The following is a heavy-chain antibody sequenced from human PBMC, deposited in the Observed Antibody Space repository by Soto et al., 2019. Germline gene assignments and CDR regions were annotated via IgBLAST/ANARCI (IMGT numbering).Heavy chain of an antibody. D-gene: IGHD3-3*01. CDR3: ARVITIFGVVMNWFDP. Sequence: SETLSLTCTVSGGSISSSSYYWGWIRQPPGKGLEWIGSIYYSGSTYYNPSLKSRVTISVDTSKNQFSLKLSSVTAADTAVYYCARVITIFGVVMNWFDPWGQGTLVTVSS. J-gene: IGHJ5*02. CDR1: GGSISSSSYY. V-gene: IGHV4-39*01. CDR2: IYYSGST.